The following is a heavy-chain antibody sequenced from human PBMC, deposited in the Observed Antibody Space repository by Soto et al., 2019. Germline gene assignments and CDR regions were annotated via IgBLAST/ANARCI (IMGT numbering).Heavy chain of an antibody. V-gene: IGHV3-48*03. CDR3: ARENEWLRSGLDY. CDR1: GFTFSIYE. Sequence: GGSLRLSCAASGFTFSIYEMNWVRHVPGKGLEWVSYISSSGSTIYYADSVKGRFTISRDNAKNSLYLQMNSLRAEDTAVYYCARENEWLRSGLDYWGQGTLVTVSS. J-gene: IGHJ4*02. CDR2: ISSSGSTI. D-gene: IGHD5-12*01.